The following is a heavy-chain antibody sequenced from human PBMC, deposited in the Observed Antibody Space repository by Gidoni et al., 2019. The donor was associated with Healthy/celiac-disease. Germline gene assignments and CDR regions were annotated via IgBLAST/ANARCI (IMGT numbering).Heavy chain of an antibody. CDR3: ARAEPQHPPRGRWFDP. Sequence: GLEWIGEINHSGSTNYNPSLKSRVTISVDTSKNQFSLKLSSVTAADTAVYYCARAEPQHPPRGRWFDPWGQGTLVTVSS. CDR2: INHSGST. D-gene: IGHD1-1*01. V-gene: IGHV4-34*01. J-gene: IGHJ5*02.